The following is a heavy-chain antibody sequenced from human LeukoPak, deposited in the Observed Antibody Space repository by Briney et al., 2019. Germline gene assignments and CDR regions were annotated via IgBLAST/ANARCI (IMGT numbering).Heavy chain of an antibody. D-gene: IGHD1-14*01. CDR2: ISGSGGST. V-gene: IGHV3-23*01. J-gene: IGHJ3*02. Sequence: GVSLRLSCVASGFTFSSYAMSWLRQAPGKGLEGVSAISGSGGSTYYADSVKGPFTISRDNSKSTRYLQMNRLRAEDTAVYYCATYPRNDAFDIWGQGTMVTVSS. CDR1: GFTFSSYA. CDR3: ATYPRNDAFDI.